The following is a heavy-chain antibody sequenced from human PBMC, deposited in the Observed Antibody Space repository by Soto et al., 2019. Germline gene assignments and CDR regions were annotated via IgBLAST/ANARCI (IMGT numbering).Heavy chain of an antibody. CDR2: ITSDGDST. J-gene: IGHJ2*01. V-gene: IGHV3-64D*06. D-gene: IGHD2-15*01. CDR1: GFTFSNYA. Sequence: GGSLRLSCSVSGFTFSNYAMHWVRQAPGKGLEYVSGITSDGDSTWHADSVKDRFTISRDNSKNTLFLQMSSLRVEDTAIYFCVKGNQLLRYYFEFWGPGSLVTVFS. CDR3: VKGNQLLRYYFEF.